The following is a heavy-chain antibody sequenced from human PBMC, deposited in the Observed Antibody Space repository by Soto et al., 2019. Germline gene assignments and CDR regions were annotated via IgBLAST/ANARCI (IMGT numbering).Heavy chain of an antibody. Sequence: PGGSLRLSCAASGFTFSSYDMHWVRQATGKGLEWVSAIGTAGDTYYPGSVKGRFTISRENAKNSLYLQMNSLRAGDTAVYYCARGLEXLRGIAARPWNYYGMDVWDQGTTVTVSS. D-gene: IGHD6-6*01. J-gene: IGHJ6*02. CDR2: IGTAGDT. V-gene: IGHV3-13*01. CDR3: ARGLEXLRGIAARPWNYYGMDV. CDR1: GFTFSSYD.